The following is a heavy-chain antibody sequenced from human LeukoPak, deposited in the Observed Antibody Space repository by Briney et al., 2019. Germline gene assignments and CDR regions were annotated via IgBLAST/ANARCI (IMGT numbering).Heavy chain of an antibody. J-gene: IGHJ4*02. D-gene: IGHD6-13*01. CDR3: ARDLEAANTYYFDY. CDR1: GFTFSGYW. Sequence: PGGSLRLSCAASGFTFSGYWMHWVRQAPGKGLEWVSIISSAGTTYYADSVKGRFTISRDNSKNTVYLQVNSLRDEDTAVYYCARDLEAANTYYFDYWGQGTMVTVSS. CDR2: ISSAGTT. V-gene: IGHV3-66*01.